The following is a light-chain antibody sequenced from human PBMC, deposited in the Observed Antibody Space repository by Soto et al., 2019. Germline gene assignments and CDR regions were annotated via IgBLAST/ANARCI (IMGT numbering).Light chain of an antibody. Sequence: DIQMTQSPSSLSASLGDRVTITCRASQNIVNYLNWYQWKPGKAPKLLIYAASSLQSGVPSRFSGSGSGTDFTLTISTVQPEDFGTFYCQQSYSAPLTFGGGTKVDIK. V-gene: IGKV1-39*01. CDR3: QQSYSAPLT. CDR1: QNIVNY. J-gene: IGKJ4*01. CDR2: AAS.